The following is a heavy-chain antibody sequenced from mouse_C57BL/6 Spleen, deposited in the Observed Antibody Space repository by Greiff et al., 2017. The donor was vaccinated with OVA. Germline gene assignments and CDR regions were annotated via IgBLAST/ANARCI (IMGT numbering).Heavy chain of an antibody. CDR2: IWRGGST. CDR3: AKKGYGSSKAMDY. CDR1: GFSLTSYG. Sequence: VHLVESGPGLVQPSQSLSITCTVSGFSLTSYGVHWVRQSPGKGLEWLGVIWRGGSTDYNAAFMSRLSITKDNSKSQVFFKMNSLQADDTAIYYCAKKGYGSSKAMDYWGQGTSVTVSS. V-gene: IGHV2-5*01. J-gene: IGHJ4*01. D-gene: IGHD1-1*01.